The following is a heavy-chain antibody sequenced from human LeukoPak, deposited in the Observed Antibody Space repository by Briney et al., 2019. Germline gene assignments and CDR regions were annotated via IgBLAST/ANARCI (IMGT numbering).Heavy chain of an antibody. D-gene: IGHD3-3*01. V-gene: IGHV3-30*18. CDR1: GFTFSSYG. CDR2: VANDGNDK. Sequence: VQPGRSLRLSCAASGFTFSSYGMPWVRQAPGKGLEWVAVVANDGNDKRYADSVKGRFTISRDNSKNTLYLQMNSLRGEDTAVYYCAKDGTFGAATYYFDYWGQGTLVTVSS. CDR3: AKDGTFGAATYYFDY. J-gene: IGHJ4*02.